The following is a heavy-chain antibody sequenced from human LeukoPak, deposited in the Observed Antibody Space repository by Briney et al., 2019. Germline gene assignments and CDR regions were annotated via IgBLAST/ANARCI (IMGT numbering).Heavy chain of an antibody. Sequence: GASVKVSCKASGYTFTSYGISWVRQAPGQGLEWMGWISAYNGNTSYAQKLQGRVTMTTDTSTSTAYMELRSLRSDDTAVYYCARGGVLLWFGESGEGYYFDYWGQGTLVTVSS. CDR2: ISAYNGNT. CDR3: ARGGVLLWFGESGEGYYFDY. CDR1: GYTFTSYG. D-gene: IGHD3-10*01. J-gene: IGHJ4*02. V-gene: IGHV1-18*01.